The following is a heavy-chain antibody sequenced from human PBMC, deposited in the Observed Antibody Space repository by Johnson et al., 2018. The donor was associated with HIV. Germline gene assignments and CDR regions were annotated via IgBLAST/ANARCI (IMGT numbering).Heavy chain of an antibody. CDR3: ARELPGGDAFDI. J-gene: IGHJ3*02. CDR2: INSDGSST. Sequence: VQLVESGGGLVKPGGSLRLSCAASGFTFSMYAMHWVRQAPGKGLVWVSRINSDGSSTSYADSVKGRFTISRDNAKNTLYLQMNSLRAEDTAVYYCARELPGGDAFDIWGQGTMVTVSS. CDR1: GFTFSMYA. D-gene: IGHD2-15*01. V-gene: IGHV3-74*01.